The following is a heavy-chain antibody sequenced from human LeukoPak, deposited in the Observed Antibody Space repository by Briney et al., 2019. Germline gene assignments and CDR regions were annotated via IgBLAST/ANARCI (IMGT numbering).Heavy chain of an antibody. CDR1: GFMFTSYW. CDR2: INQDGSAK. Sequence: GGSLRLSCAASGFMFTSYWMSWVRQAPGKGLEWVANINQDGSAKYYVDSVKGRFTISRDNAKNSLYLQMNSLRAEDTAVYYCARDPHYYDSSGSAFDIWGQGTMVTVSS. V-gene: IGHV3-7*01. J-gene: IGHJ3*02. D-gene: IGHD3-22*01. CDR3: ARDPHYYDSSGSAFDI.